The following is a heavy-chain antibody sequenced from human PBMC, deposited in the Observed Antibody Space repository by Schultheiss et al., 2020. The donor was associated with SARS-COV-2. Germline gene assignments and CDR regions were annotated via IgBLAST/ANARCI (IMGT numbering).Heavy chain of an antibody. CDR1: GFTFDDYA. J-gene: IGHJ6*02. V-gene: IGHV3-9*01. D-gene: IGHD2-2*02. Sequence: GGSLRLSCAASGFTFDDYAMHWVRQAPGKGLEWVSGISWNSGSIGYADSVKGRFTISRDNAKNSLYLQMNSLRAEDTAVYYCARGGCSSTSCYTPYYYYGMDVWGQGTTVTVSS. CDR3: ARGGCSSTSCYTPYYYYGMDV. CDR2: ISWNSGSI.